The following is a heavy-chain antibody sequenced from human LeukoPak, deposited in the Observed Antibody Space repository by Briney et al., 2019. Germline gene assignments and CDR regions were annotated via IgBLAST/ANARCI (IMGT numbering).Heavy chain of an antibody. V-gene: IGHV3-21*01. D-gene: IGHD3-22*01. CDR1: GFTFSSYS. J-gene: IGHJ4*02. CDR3: ARDQSPYYYDSSGYYRGASIDY. Sequence: PGGSLRLSCAASGFTFSSYSMNWVRQAPGKGLEWVSSISSSSSYIYYADSVKGRFTISRDNAKNSLYLQMNSLRAEDTAVYYCARDQSPYYYDSSGYYRGASIDYWGQGTLVTVSS. CDR2: ISSSSSYI.